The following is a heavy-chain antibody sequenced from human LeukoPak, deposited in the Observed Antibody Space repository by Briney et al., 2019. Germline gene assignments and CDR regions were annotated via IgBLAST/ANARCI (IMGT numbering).Heavy chain of an antibody. D-gene: IGHD6-19*01. CDR1: GGSISSYY. CDR2: IYYSGST. CDR3: ARNFPKLVAGYYFDY. J-gene: IGHJ4*02. Sequence: PSETLSLTCTVSGGSISSYYWSWIRQPPGKGLEWIGYIYYSGSTNYSPSLKSRVTISVDTSKNQFSLKLSSVAAADTAVYYCARNFPKLVAGYYFDYWGQGTLVTVSS. V-gene: IGHV4-59*01.